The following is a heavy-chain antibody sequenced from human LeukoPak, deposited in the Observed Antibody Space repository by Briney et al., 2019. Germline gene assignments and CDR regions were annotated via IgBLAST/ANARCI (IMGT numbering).Heavy chain of an antibody. D-gene: IGHD2-2*01. CDR1: GFTFSDYY. CDR2: ISSSSSYT. V-gene: IGHV3-11*06. Sequence: GGSLRLSCAASGFTFSDYYMSWIRQAPGKGLEWVSYISSSSSYTNYADPVKGRFTISRDNAKNSLYLQMNSLRAEDTAVYYCAREYCSSTSCYGATDYWGQGTLVTVSS. J-gene: IGHJ4*02. CDR3: AREYCSSTSCYGATDY.